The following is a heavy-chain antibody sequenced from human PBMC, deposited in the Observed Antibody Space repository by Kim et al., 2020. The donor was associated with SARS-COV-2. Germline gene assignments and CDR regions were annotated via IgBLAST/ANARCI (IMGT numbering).Heavy chain of an antibody. CDR3: ARSPQQLVHRFDR. V-gene: IGHV4-59*08. CDR2: IYYSGRT. J-gene: IGHJ4*02. CDR1: GVSISTYY. Sequence: SETLSLTCTASGVSISTYYLSWIRQPPGKGLQWISYIYYSGRTNYNPSLKSRVTISVDASKNQFSLNVTSVTAADTAVYYCARSPQQLVHRFDRWGQGTLVTVSS. D-gene: IGHD6-13*01.